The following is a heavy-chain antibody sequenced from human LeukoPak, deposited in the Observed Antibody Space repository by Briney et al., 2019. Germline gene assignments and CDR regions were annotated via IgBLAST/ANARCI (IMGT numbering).Heavy chain of an antibody. V-gene: IGHV4-38-2*01. J-gene: IGHJ5*02. D-gene: IGHD3-3*01. CDR1: GYSISSGYY. CDR3: ARRSIFGANWFDP. Sequence: SETPSLTCAVSGYSISSGYYWGWIRQPPGKGLEWIGSIYHSGSTYYNPSLKSRVTISVDTSKNQFSLKLSSVTAADTAVYYCARRSIFGANWFDPWGQGTLVTVSS. CDR2: IYHSGST.